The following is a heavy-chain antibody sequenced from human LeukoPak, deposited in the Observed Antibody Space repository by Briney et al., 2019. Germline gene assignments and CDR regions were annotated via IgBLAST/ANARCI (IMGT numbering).Heavy chain of an antibody. CDR1: GYTFTSYG. J-gene: IGHJ6*02. Sequence: ASVTVSCKASGYTFTSYGISWVRQAPGQGLEWMGWISAYNGNTNYAQKLQGRVTMTTDTSTSTAYMELRSLRSDDTAVYYCARGGHAIYYYYGMDVWGQGTTVTVSS. D-gene: IGHD3-16*01. CDR3: ARGGHAIYYYYGMDV. CDR2: ISAYNGNT. V-gene: IGHV1-18*01.